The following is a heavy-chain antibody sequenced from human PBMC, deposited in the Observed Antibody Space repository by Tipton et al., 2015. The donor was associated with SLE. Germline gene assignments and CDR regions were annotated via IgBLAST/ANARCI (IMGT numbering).Heavy chain of an antibody. J-gene: IGHJ6*02. V-gene: IGHV1-58*02. Sequence: QSGAEVKKPGTSVKVSCKASGFTFSTSAMHWVRQARGQRLEWIGWIVVGSGLTTYAQKFQERVTISSDMSTTTVFLELSSLGSEDPAMYYCAATVTALSGAVYYGMDVWGHGTTVTVSS. CDR1: GFTFSTSA. CDR3: AATVTALSGAVYYGMDV. CDR2: IVVGSGLT. D-gene: IGHD2-8*02.